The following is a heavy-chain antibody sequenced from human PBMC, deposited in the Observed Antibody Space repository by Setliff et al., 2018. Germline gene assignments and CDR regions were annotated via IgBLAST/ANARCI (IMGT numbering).Heavy chain of an antibody. CDR1: GYTFNNYG. CDR3: ARISFYVSSGYYYAPDF. CDR2: INNYSFKT. D-gene: IGHD3-22*01. J-gene: IGHJ4*02. Sequence: ASVKVSCKASGYTFNNYGITWVRQAPGQGLEWMGWINNYSFKTTYPQKFLDRVTVTTDTSATTAYMELKNLRSDDTAVYYCARISFYVSSGYYYAPDFWGQGTLVTVSS. V-gene: IGHV1-18*01.